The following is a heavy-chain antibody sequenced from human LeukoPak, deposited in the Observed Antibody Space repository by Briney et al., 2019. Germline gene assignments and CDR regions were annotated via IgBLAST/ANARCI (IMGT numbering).Heavy chain of an antibody. CDR1: GGSFSGYY. Sequence: SETLSLTFAVYGGSFSGYYWSWIRQPPGKGLEWIGEINHSGSTNYNPSLKSRVTISVDTSKNQFSLKLSSVTAADTAVYYCARHQLEPHFDYWGQGTLVTVSS. V-gene: IGHV4-34*01. D-gene: IGHD1-1*01. J-gene: IGHJ4*02. CDR2: INHSGST. CDR3: ARHQLEPHFDY.